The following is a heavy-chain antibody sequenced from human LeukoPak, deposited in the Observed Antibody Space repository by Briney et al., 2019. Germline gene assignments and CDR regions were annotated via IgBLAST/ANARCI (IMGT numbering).Heavy chain of an antibody. CDR3: ARGEPNYDFWSGYYNYYYYYYMDV. V-gene: IGHV4-61*02. CDR2: IYYSGST. D-gene: IGHD3-3*01. CDR1: GGSISSGSYY. J-gene: IGHJ6*03. Sequence: PSQTLSLTCTVSGGSISSGSYYWSWIRQPAGKGLEWIGSIYYSGSTYYNPSLKSRVTISVDTSKNQFSLKLSSVTAADTAVYYCARGEPNYDFWSGYYNYYYYYYMDVWGKGTTVTVSS.